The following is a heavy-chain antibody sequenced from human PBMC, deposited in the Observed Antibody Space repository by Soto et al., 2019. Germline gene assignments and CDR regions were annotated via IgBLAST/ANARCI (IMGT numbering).Heavy chain of an antibody. J-gene: IGHJ6*02. CDR3: AKKGHPPYNDYGLDV. Sequence: QGHLVQSGAEVKKPGASVKVSCKASGYTFTRYGISWVRQAPGQGLEWMGWISGYNGDTNYAQNLQDRVTMTIDTTXDTADMELRSLKSDDTAVYYCAKKGHPPYNDYGLDVWGQGPTVTVSS. CDR1: GYTFTRYG. CDR2: ISGYNGDT. V-gene: IGHV1-18*01.